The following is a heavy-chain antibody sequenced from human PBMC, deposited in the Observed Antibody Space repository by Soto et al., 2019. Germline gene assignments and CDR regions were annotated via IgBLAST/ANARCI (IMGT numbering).Heavy chain of an antibody. D-gene: IGHD3-22*01. V-gene: IGHV4-39*02. CDR1: GGSISSSSYY. J-gene: IGHJ4*02. CDR3: AREFRPFYDNSGYSDY. CDR2: IYYGGST. Sequence: SETLSLTCTVSGGSISSSSYYWGWIRQPPGKGLEWIGSIYYGGSTYYNPSLKSRVTISVDTSKNQFSLKLSSVTAADTAVYYCAREFRPFYDNSGYSDYWGQGTLVTVSS.